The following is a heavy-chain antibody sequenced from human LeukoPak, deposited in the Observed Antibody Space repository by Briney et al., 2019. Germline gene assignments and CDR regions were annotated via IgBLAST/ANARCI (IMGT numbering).Heavy chain of an antibody. CDR2: IWYDGSNK. V-gene: IGHV3-33*08. CDR3: ARDGIVVVPAAISISGNYFDY. D-gene: IGHD2-2*02. J-gene: IGHJ4*02. Sequence: TGGSLRLSCAASGFTFSSYWMHWVRQAPGKGLEWVAVIWYDGSNKYYADSVKGRFTISRDNSKNTLYLQMNSLRAEDTAVYYCARDGIVVVPAAISISGNYFDYWGQGTLVTVSS. CDR1: GFTFSSYW.